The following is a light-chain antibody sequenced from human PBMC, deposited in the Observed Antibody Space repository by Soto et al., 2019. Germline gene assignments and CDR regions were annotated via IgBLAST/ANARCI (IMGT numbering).Light chain of an antibody. CDR3: QQYGSLPIT. Sequence: EIVMTQSPATLSVSPVERATLSCRASHTVSSNLAWYQQKPGQAPRLLIYGTSSRATGIPDKFSGSGSGTDFTLTISRVAPEDFAVHYCQQYGSLPITFGQGTQLEIK. CDR2: GTS. V-gene: IGKV3-20*01. J-gene: IGKJ5*01. CDR1: HTVSSN.